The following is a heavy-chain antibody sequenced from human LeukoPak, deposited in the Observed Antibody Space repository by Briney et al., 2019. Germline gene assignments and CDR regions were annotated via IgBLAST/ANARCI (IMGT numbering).Heavy chain of an antibody. J-gene: IGHJ6*03. CDR1: GFTFSGSA. V-gene: IGHV3-73*01. Sequence: GGSLRLSCAASGFTFSGSAMHWVRQASGKGLEWVGRIRSKANSYATAYAASVKGRFTISRDDSKNTAYLQMNRLKTEDTAVYYCTRQHGEYVGLYYMDVWGKGTTVTVSS. CDR2: IRSKANSYAT. D-gene: IGHD4-17*01. CDR3: TRQHGEYVGLYYMDV.